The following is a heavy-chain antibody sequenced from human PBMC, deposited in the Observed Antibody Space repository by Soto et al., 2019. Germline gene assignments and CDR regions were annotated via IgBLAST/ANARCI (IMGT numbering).Heavy chain of an antibody. CDR2: ISNTGYST. CDR1: EFTFSNYA. Sequence: EVQLLESGGGLVQPGGSLRLSGAASEFTFSNYAMTWVRQAPGKGLEWVSAISNTGYSTYYADSVKGRFTISRDNSKNTLYLQMNSLRAEDMAIYYCAKVLQYYYYGMDVWGLGTTVTVSS. CDR3: AKVLQYYYYGMDV. J-gene: IGHJ6*02. V-gene: IGHV3-23*01.